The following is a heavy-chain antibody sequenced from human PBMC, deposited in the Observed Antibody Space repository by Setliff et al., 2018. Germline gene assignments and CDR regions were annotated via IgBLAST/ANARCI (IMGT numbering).Heavy chain of an antibody. CDR3: AKPQVELRWGFES. V-gene: IGHV3-23*03. D-gene: IGHD1-7*01. CDR2: IYSGDRNT. CDR1: GFTFSTYA. J-gene: IGHJ4*02. Sequence: GESLKISCAASGFTFSTYAMSWVRQAPGKGLEWVSTIYSGDRNTFYTDSVKGRFTIFRDGSKNTLFLQMTSLRAEDTAVYYCAKPQVELRWGFESWGQGTPVTV.